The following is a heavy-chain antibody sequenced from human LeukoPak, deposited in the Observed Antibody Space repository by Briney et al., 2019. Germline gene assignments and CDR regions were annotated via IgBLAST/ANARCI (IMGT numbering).Heavy chain of an antibody. V-gene: IGHV3-11*06. D-gene: IGHD2-15*01. CDR3: ARFNPLYCSGGSCYGEGAFQH. J-gene: IGHJ1*01. Sequence: PGGSLRLSCAASGFTFSDYYMSWIRQAPGQGLEWGSYISSSSSYTNYADSVKGRFTISTDNAKNSLYLQMNSLRAEDTAVYYCARFNPLYCSGGSCYGEGAFQHWGQGTLVTVSS. CDR1: GFTFSDYY. CDR2: ISSSSSYT.